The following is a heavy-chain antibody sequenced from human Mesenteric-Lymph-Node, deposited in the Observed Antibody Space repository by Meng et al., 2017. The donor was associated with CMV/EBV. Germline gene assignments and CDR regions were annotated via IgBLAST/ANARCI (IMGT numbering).Heavy chain of an antibody. V-gene: IGHV1-46*01. J-gene: IGHJ6*02. CDR2: INPDGGST. D-gene: IGHD2-2*01. CDR1: GYTFINYY. CDR3: ATRIVVVPAAPTSRYGMDV. Sequence: ASVKVSCKTSGYTFINYYIQWVRQAPGQGLEWMGIINPDGGSTSYAQKFQGRITVTSDTSTSTLYLQMNSLRAEDTAVYYCATRIVVVPAAPTSRYGMDVWGQGTTVTVSS.